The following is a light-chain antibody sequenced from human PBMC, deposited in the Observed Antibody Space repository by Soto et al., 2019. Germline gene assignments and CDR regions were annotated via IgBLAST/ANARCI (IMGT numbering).Light chain of an antibody. V-gene: IGLV3-25*02. CDR1: ALPKQF. CDR3: LSPDISGNSWV. CDR2: KDT. J-gene: IGLJ3*02. Sequence: SYELTQPPSMSVSPEQTARITCSGDALPKQFAYWYQQKTAQAPLLVIYKDTERPPGIPERFTGSNSGTTVTLTISGVQAEDEADYYCLSPDISGNSWVFGGGTKLTVL.